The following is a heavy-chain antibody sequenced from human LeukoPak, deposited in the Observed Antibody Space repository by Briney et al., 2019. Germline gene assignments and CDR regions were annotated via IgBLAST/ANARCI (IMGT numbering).Heavy chain of an antibody. CDR2: ISSSSGYI. D-gene: IGHD6-13*01. CDR3: ARLLYSSRLFDY. V-gene: IGHV3-21*01. Sequence: GGSLRLSCAASGFTFSSYTMNWVRQAPGKGLEWVSSISSSSGYIYYADSVKGRFTISRDNARNSLYLQMNSLTAEDTAVYYCARLLYSSRLFDYWGQGTLVTVSS. CDR1: GFTFSSYT. J-gene: IGHJ4*02.